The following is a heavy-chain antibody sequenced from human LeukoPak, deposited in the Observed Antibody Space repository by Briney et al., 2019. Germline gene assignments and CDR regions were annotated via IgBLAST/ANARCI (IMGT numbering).Heavy chain of an antibody. Sequence: SVKVSCKASGGTFSSYAISWVRQAPGQGLEWMGGIIPIFGTANYAQKFQGRVTITTDESTSTAYMELSSLRFEDTAVYYCARAIGTAKNWFDPWGQGTQVTVSS. V-gene: IGHV1-69*05. CDR1: GGTFSSYA. J-gene: IGHJ5*02. D-gene: IGHD5-18*01. CDR3: ARAIGTAKNWFDP. CDR2: IIPIFGTA.